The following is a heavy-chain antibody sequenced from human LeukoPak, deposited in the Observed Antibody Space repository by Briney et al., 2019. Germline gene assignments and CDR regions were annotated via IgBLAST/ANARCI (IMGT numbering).Heavy chain of an antibody. CDR3: ARLPRSSSWCDY. J-gene: IGHJ4*02. CDR2: IYTGDSET. Sequence: GESLQISCQGSGCIFTSYWIGWVRQLPGKGLEWMGIIYTGDSETRYSPSFQGQVTISADKSISTAYLQWSSRKASDTAMYYCARLPRSSSWCDYWGQGTLVTVSS. CDR1: GCIFTSYW. V-gene: IGHV5-51*01. D-gene: IGHD6-13*01.